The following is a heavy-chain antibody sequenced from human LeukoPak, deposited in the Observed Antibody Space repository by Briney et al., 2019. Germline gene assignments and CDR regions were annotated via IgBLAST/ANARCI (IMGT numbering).Heavy chain of an antibody. J-gene: IGHJ5*02. CDR2: IYNSGST. V-gene: IGHV4-59*12. Sequence: SETLSLTCTVSGGSIGTYYWSWIRQPPGKGLEWIGCIYNSGSTNYNPSLKSRVTISVDKSKNQFSLKLSSVTAADTAVYYCSRLPDPWGQGTLVTVSS. CDR1: GGSIGTYY. CDR3: SRLPDP.